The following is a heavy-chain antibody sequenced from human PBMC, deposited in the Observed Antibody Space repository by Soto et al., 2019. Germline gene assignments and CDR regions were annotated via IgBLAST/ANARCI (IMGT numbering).Heavy chain of an antibody. Sequence: GGSLRLSCAASGFIFNDYYMSWIRQAPGKGLEWLSNISGSSGSKKYADAGKGRFTISRDNAKISLYLEMHSLRAEDTAMYYCARYAAEVTTFFDQWGQGALVTVSS. CDR2: ISGSSGSK. V-gene: IGHV3-11*06. D-gene: IGHD4-17*01. J-gene: IGHJ4*02. CDR1: GFIFNDYY. CDR3: ARYAAEVTTFFDQ.